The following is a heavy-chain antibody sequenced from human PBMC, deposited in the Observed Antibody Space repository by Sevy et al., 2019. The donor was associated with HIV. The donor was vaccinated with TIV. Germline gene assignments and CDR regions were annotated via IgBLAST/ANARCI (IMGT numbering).Heavy chain of an antibody. CDR3: AREQDIVIVHDAFGI. Sequence: GGSLRLSCAASGFTFSSYWMSWVRQAPGKGLEWVANIKQDGSEKYYVDSVKGRFTISRDNAKNSLYLQMNSLRAEDTAVYYCAREQDIVIVHDAFGIWGQGTMVSVSS. CDR2: IKQDGSEK. D-gene: IGHD3-16*02. V-gene: IGHV3-7*01. CDR1: GFTFSSYW. J-gene: IGHJ3*02.